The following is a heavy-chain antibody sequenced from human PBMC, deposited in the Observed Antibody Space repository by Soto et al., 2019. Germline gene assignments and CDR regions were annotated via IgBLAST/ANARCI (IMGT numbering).Heavy chain of an antibody. Sequence: ASVKVSCKASGGTFSSYAISWVRQAPGQGLEWMGGIIPIFGTANYAQKFQGRVTITADKSTSTAYMELSSLRSEDTAVYYCARDGVGATRNFDYWGQGTLVTVSS. CDR2: IIPIFGTA. V-gene: IGHV1-69*06. CDR1: GGTFSSYA. D-gene: IGHD1-26*01. CDR3: ARDGVGATRNFDY. J-gene: IGHJ4*02.